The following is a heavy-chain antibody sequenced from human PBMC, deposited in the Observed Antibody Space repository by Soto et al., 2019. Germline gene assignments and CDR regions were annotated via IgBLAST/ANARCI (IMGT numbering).Heavy chain of an antibody. CDR3: SRGWITDRFDP. CDR2: INHGGIT. CDR1: GGSFSGYY. V-gene: IGHV4-34*01. Sequence: SETLSLIGAVYGGSFSGYYWSWIRQPPGKGREWIGEINHGGITYYNPSLKSRVTISVDTSKNRFSLKLSSVTAADTAVYYCSRGWITDRFDPWGQGTLVTVSS. J-gene: IGHJ5*02. D-gene: IGHD2-2*03.